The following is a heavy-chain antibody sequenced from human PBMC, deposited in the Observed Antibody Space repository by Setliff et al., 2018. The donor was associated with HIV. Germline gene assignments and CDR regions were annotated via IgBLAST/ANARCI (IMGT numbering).Heavy chain of an antibody. J-gene: IGHJ3*02. CDR3: AREGATTAGFDI. CDR2: INYDRITT. Sequence: GVSLRLSCGASGFTFTNYLMHWIRQVPGKGLVWVSRINYDRITTSYADSVHGRFTISRDNAKNTVYLQMNSLRVDDTAIYYCAREGATTAGFDIWGHGTMVTVSS. V-gene: IGHV3-74*01. D-gene: IGHD6-19*01. CDR1: GFTFTNYL.